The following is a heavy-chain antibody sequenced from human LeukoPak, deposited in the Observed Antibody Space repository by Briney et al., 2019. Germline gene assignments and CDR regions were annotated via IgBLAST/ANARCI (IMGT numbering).Heavy chain of an antibody. CDR3: ARGGDGYTPAPYYYGMDV. CDR1: SGSISSYY. Sequence: SETLSLTCTVSSGSISSYYWSWIRQPPGKGLEWIGYIYYSGSTNYNPSLKGRVTISVDTSKNQFSLKLSSVTAADTAVYYCARGGDGYTPAPYYYGMDVWGQGTTVTVSS. CDR2: IYYSGST. J-gene: IGHJ6*02. D-gene: IGHD5-24*01. V-gene: IGHV4-59*01.